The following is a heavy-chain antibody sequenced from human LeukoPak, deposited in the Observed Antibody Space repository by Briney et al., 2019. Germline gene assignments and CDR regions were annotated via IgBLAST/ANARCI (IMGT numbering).Heavy chain of an antibody. CDR2: IYQSGNT. V-gene: IGHV4-39*01. J-gene: IGHJ4*02. CDR3: ARQIGAPGFDY. CDR1: GVSISSSNYY. Sequence: SETLSLTCTVSGVSISSSNYYWGWLRQPPGKGLEWIGSIYQSGNTYYNPSLKSRVTIFVDTAKNQFSLRLNSVTAADTAVYYCARQIGAPGFDYWGQGTLVTVSS. D-gene: IGHD3-10*01.